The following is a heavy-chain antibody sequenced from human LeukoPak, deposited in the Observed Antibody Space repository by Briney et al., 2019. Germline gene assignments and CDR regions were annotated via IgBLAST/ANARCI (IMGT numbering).Heavy chain of an antibody. CDR1: GFTFSSYG. V-gene: IGHV3-30*18. Sequence: PGRSLRLSCAASGFTFSSYGMHWVRQAPGKGLEWVAVISYDGSNNYYADSVKGRFTISRDNSKNTLYLQMNSLRAEDTAVYYCAKANTVTKRYFDYWGQGTLVTVSS. CDR2: ISYDGSNN. CDR3: AKANTVTKRYFDY. J-gene: IGHJ4*02. D-gene: IGHD4-17*01.